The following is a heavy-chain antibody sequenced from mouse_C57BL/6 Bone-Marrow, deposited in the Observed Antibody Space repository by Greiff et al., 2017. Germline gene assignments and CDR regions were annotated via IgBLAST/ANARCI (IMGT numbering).Heavy chain of an antibody. CDR2: INPNNGGT. J-gene: IGHJ1*03. V-gene: IGHV1-22*01. D-gene: IGHD1-1*01. Sequence: DVQLVESGPELVKPGASVKMSCKASGYTFTDYNMHWVKQSHGKSLEWIGYINPNNGGTRYNQKFKGKATLTVNKTSSTAYMELRSLTSEDSAVYYCARWGSSYGWYFDVWGTGTTVTVSS. CDR1: GYTFTDYN. CDR3: ARWGSSYGWYFDV.